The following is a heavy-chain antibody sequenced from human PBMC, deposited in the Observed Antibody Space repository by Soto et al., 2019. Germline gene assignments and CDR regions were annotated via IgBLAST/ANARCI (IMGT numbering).Heavy chain of an antibody. J-gene: IGHJ6*02. CDR3: ARDRGYSGYAPSSMDV. CDR2: IIPIFGTA. Sequence: QVQLVQSGAEVKKPGSSVKVSCKASGGTFSSYAISWVRQAPGQGLEWMGGIIPIFGTANYAQKFQGRVTITADEXTXXAYMELSSLRSEDTAVYYCARDRGYSGYAPSSMDVWGQGTTVTVSS. D-gene: IGHD5-12*01. V-gene: IGHV1-69*12. CDR1: GGTFSSYA.